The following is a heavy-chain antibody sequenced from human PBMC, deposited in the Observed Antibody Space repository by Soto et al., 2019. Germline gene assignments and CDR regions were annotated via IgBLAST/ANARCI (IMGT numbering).Heavy chain of an antibody. CDR3: ARDPDYDFWSGYYEYYGMDV. J-gene: IGHJ6*02. CDR1: GYTFASYV. CDR2: ISAYNGNT. D-gene: IGHD3-3*01. Sequence: ASGKLSSKAWGYTFASYVLSWLRQAPGQGLEWMGWISAYNGNTNYAQKLQGRVTMTTDTSTSTAYMELRSLRSDDTAVYYCARDPDYDFWSGYYEYYGMDVWG. V-gene: IGHV1-18*01.